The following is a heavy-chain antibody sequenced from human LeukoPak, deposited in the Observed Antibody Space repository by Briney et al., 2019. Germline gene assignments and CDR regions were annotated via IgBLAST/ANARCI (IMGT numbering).Heavy chain of an antibody. CDR1: GFNFNTYA. CDR3: ARDHGSNPAFDI. V-gene: IGHV3-30*04. J-gene: IGHJ3*02. CDR2: IAYDGTDK. D-gene: IGHD2-8*01. Sequence: GRSLRLSCAASGFNFNTYAMHWVRQAPGKGLEWVAVIAYDGTDKHYADSVKGRFTISRDNSKNTLFLQMNSLRPGDTGVYYCARDHGSNPAFDIWGRGTMVTVSS.